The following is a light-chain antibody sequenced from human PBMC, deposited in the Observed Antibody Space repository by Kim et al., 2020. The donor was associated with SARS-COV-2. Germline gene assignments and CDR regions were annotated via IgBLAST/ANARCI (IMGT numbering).Light chain of an antibody. CDR2: EVS. CDR1: SSDVGSYNL. J-gene: IGLJ7*01. V-gene: IGLV2-23*02. Sequence: LTQPASVSGSPGQSITISCTGTSSDVGSYNLVSWYQQYPGKAPKLMIYEVSTRPSGVSNRFSGSKSGNTASLTISGLQAEDEADYYCCSYARSSTWVFGGGTQLTVL. CDR3: CSYARSSTWV.